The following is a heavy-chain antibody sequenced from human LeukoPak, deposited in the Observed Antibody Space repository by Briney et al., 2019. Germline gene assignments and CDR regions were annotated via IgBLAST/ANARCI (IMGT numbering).Heavy chain of an antibody. CDR1: GFSFSSYG. D-gene: IGHD2-15*01. Sequence: GGSLTLSCAASGFSFSSYGMHWVRQAPGKGLEWVAVISYDGSNKHYADSVKGRFTISRDNSKNTFYLQMNSLGGEDTAVYYCAKDCSGGSCIDNWGQGTLVTVSS. CDR2: ISYDGSNK. V-gene: IGHV3-30*18. J-gene: IGHJ4*02. CDR3: AKDCSGGSCIDN.